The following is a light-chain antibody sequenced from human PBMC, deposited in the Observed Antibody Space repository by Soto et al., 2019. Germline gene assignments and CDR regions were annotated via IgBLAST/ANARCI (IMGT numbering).Light chain of an antibody. CDR1: QSISNY. CDR3: QTYNSAPWT. CDR2: AAS. Sequence: DIQMTQSPSTLSASVGDRVTITCRASQSISNYLAWYQQKPGKVPKLLIYAASTLQSGVPSRFSGSGSGKDFTLTNSSRQPEDVATYYCQTYNSAPWTFGQGTKVDIK. V-gene: IGKV1-27*01. J-gene: IGKJ1*01.